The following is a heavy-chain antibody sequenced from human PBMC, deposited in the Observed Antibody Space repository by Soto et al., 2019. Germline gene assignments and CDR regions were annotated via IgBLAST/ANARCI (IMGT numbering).Heavy chain of an antibody. J-gene: IGHJ6*03. D-gene: IGHD2-21*01. CDR2: IYYSGSS. CDR3: ARPARIDYFYYYMDV. V-gene: IGHV4-59*08. Sequence: SETLSLTCTVSGGSISSYYWSWIRQPPGKGLEWIGYIYYSGSSNYNPSLKSRVTISVDTSKNQFSLKLSSVTAADTAVYYCARPARIDYFYYYMDVWGKGTTVTVSS. CDR1: GGSISSYY.